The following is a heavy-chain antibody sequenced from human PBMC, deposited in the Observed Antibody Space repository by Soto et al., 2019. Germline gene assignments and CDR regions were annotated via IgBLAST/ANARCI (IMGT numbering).Heavy chain of an antibody. J-gene: IGHJ4*02. CDR1: GVIFSDYW. V-gene: IGHV3-7*03. Sequence: PGGSLSLSCAASGVIFSDYWMSWVRQAPGKGPEWVANIKFDGSEKQYVDSVRGRFTISRDNSRNSLFLQMNSLRAGDTAVYYCVTGGGYCSSSTCYSPRNHYFDSWGQGTLVTVSS. CDR2: IKFDGSEK. CDR3: VTGGGYCSSSTCYSPRNHYFDS. D-gene: IGHD2-2*01.